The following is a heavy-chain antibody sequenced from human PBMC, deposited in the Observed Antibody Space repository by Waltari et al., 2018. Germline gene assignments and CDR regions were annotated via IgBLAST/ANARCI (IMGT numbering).Heavy chain of an antibody. CDR2: INQDGREK. V-gene: IGHV3-7*01. CDR3: AMAAGTLY. J-gene: IGHJ4*02. CDR1: GFTLSTRW. Sequence: EVQLVESGGGLVQPGGSLRLSWAASGFTLSTRWMSWVRQAQGKGLEWVANINQDGREKYYVDSMKGRVTISRDNAKNSLFLQMDSLRAEDTAVYFCAMAAGTLYWGQGTLVTVSS. D-gene: IGHD6-13*01.